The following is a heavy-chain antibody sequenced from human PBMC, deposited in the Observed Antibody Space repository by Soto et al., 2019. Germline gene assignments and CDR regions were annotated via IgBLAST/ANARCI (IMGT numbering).Heavy chain of an antibody. D-gene: IGHD3-22*01. CDR1: GFTFSSYV. CDR3: AKVGYYDSSGHNWFDP. Sequence: GGSLRLSCAVSGFTFSSYVMSWVRQAPGKGLEWVSAISGSGGSTYYADSVKGRFTISRDNSKNTLYLQMNSLRADDTAVYYCAKVGYYDSSGHNWFDPWGQGTLVTVSS. V-gene: IGHV3-23*01. CDR2: ISGSGGST. J-gene: IGHJ5*02.